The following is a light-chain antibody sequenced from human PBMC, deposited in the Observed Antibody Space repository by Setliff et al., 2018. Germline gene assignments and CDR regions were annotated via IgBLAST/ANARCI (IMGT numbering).Light chain of an antibody. Sequence: DIQMTQSPSTLSASVGDRVTITCRASQSISSWLAWYQQKPGKAPTLLIYEASNLESGVPSRFSDSGSGTVFTLIISSLQPDDFATYYCQQYNSYMLTFGGGTKVDIK. V-gene: IGKV1-5*03. J-gene: IGKJ4*01. CDR3: QQYNSYMLT. CDR1: QSISSW. CDR2: EAS.